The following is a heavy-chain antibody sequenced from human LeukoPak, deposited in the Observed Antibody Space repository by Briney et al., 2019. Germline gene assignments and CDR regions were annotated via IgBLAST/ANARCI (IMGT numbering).Heavy chain of an antibody. J-gene: IGHJ4*02. CDR1: GFTVSSNY. CDR2: IRNKANSYTT. CDR3: TRDSGSLDY. V-gene: IGHV3-72*01. D-gene: IGHD3-10*01. Sequence: GGSLRLSCAASGFTVSSNYMSWVRQAPGKGLEWVGRIRNKANSYTTEYAASVKGRFTISRDDSNKSVYLQMNSLKTEDTAVYYCTRDSGSLDYWGQGTQVTVSS.